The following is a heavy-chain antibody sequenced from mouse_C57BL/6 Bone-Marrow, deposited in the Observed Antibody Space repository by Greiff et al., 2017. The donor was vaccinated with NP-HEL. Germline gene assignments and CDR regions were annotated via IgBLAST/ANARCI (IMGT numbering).Heavy chain of an antibody. CDR3: ARTYGNYVPFAD. Sequence: VQLQQPGAELVKPGASVKLSCKASGYTFTSYWMHWVKQRPGQGLEWIGMIHPNSGSTNYNEKFKSKATLTVDKSSSTAYMQLSSLTSEDAAVYVCARTYGNYVPFADWGKGTRVTVSA. V-gene: IGHV1-64*01. J-gene: IGHJ3*01. CDR1: GYTFTSYW. CDR2: IHPNSGST. D-gene: IGHD2-1*01.